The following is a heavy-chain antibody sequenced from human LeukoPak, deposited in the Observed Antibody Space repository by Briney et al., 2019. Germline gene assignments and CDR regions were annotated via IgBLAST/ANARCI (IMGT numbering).Heavy chain of an antibody. CDR3: TRDLMDYDVSTGLHHYYMDV. D-gene: IGHD3-9*01. CDR1: GFIFGDSA. J-gene: IGHJ6*02. Sequence: GGSLRLSCIASGFIFGDSAMSWFRQAPRKGLVWVSRINGDGRNINYADSVRGRFTISRDNAKNTLYLQMNTLRVEDTAVYYCTRDLMDYDVSTGLHHYYMDVWGQGTTVTVSS. CDR2: INGDGRNI. V-gene: IGHV3-74*01.